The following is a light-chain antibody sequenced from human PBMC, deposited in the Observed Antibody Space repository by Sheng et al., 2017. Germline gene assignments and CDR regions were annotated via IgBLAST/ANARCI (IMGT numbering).Light chain of an antibody. CDR3: QTWDTSTAV. CDR2: KDA. CDR1: ALGSKH. Sequence: SYELTQPPSVSVSPGQTASITCSGHALGSKHATWYQQKPGQSPVLVIYKDAKRPSGIPERFSGSNSGNIATLTISGTQALDEAVYYCQTWDTSTAVFGGGTLLTVL. V-gene: IGLV3-1*01. J-gene: IGLJ3*02.